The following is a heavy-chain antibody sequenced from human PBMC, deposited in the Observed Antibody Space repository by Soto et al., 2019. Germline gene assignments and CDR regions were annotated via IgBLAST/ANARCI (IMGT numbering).Heavy chain of an antibody. CDR3: ARVILDYYYGMDV. Sequence: SETLSLTCTVSGGSISSSSYYWGWIRQPPGKWLEWIGSIYYSGSTYYNPSLKSRVTISVDTSKNQFSLKLSSVTAADTAVYYCARVILDYYYGMDVWGQGTTVTVYS. J-gene: IGHJ6*02. CDR1: GGSISSSSYY. CDR2: IYYSGST. V-gene: IGHV4-39*01. D-gene: IGHD2-8*02.